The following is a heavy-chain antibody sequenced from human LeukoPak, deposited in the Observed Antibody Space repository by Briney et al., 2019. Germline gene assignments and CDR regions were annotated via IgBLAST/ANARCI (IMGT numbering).Heavy chain of an antibody. D-gene: IGHD3-9*01. CDR3: TRGGFDHNMGV. Sequence: GGSLRLSCAASGFSLSRYWMHWVRQSPGTGPVWVSYIDNDGTHATYADSVRGRFTVSRDNAKNMLYLQMNGLRAEDTAVYYCTRGGFDHNMGVWGKGTTVTVSS. CDR2: IDNDGTHA. J-gene: IGHJ6*03. CDR1: GFSLSRYW. V-gene: IGHV3-74*01.